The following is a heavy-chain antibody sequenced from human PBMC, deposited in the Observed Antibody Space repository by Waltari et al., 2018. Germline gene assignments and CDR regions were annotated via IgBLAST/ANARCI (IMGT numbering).Heavy chain of an antibody. J-gene: IGHJ5*02. CDR2: IKQDGSEK. CDR1: GGSFNDYY. CDR3: ARARMVGATFGNWFDP. Sequence: VQLQQWGAGLLKPSETLSLTCAVYGGSFNDYYWSWLRQAPGKGLEWVANIKQDGSEKYYVDSVKGRFTISRDNAKNSLYLQMNSLRAEDTAVYYCARARMVGATFGNWFDPWGQGTLVTVSS. D-gene: IGHD1-26*01. V-gene: IGHV3-7*01.